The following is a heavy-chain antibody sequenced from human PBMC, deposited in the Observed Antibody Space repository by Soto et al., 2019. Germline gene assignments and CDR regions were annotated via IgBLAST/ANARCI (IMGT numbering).Heavy chain of an antibody. D-gene: IGHD3-10*01. CDR2: VSGSGDST. V-gene: IGHV3-23*01. CDR3: ATSNYGERD. CDR1: GFTLSEYG. Sequence: ELQVLESGGGLVQPGGSLRLTCAASGFTLSEYGTSWVRQAPGKGLEWVSFVSGSGDSTYYKDSVKGRFTISRDSSKNTVCLQMNSLRAEATAVYYCATSNYGERDWGQGTLVTVSS. J-gene: IGHJ4*02.